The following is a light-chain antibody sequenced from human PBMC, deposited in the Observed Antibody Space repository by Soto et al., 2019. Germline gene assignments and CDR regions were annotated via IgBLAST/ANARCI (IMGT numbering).Light chain of an antibody. CDR3: QQRYSTPYT. V-gene: IGKV1-39*01. CDR2: AAS. CDR1: QSISSY. J-gene: IGKJ2*01. Sequence: DIQMTQSPSSLSASVGDRVTITCRASQSISSYLNWYQQKPGKAPKLLIYAASSLQSGVPSRFSGSGSGTEFTLTISSLQPEDFATYYCQQRYSTPYTFGQGTKREIK.